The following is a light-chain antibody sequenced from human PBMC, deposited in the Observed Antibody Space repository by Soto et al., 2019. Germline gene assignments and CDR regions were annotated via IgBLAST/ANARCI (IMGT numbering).Light chain of an antibody. Sequence: DIQMTQSPSTLSASVGDRVTITCRASQDISTWLAWYQHKPGRAPKVLIYDASTLESGVPSRFSGSGSGTVSPLPTSSLHLYDFATFLGKKQEVPPRSFGPGT. CDR3: KKQEVPPRS. CDR2: DAS. J-gene: IGKJ3*01. V-gene: IGKV1-5*01. CDR1: QDISTW.